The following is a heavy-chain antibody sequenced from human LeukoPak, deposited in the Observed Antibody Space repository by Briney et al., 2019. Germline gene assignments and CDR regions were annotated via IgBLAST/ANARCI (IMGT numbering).Heavy chain of an antibody. CDR1: GFTFSSHS. Sequence: GGSLRLSCAASGFTFSSHSLNWVRQAPGKGLEWVSSITGTSSYKFYADSVKGRFTISRDNAKNTLYLQMNSLRVEDTAVYYCASWPVGWYGEDSWGQGTLVTVSS. J-gene: IGHJ4*02. CDR3: ASWPVGWYGEDS. V-gene: IGHV3-21*04. D-gene: IGHD6-19*01. CDR2: ITGTSSYK.